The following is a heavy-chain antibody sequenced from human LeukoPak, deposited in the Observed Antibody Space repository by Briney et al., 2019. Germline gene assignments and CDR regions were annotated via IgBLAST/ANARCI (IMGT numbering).Heavy chain of an antibody. Sequence: GGSLRLSCAASGFTFSSYAMHWVRQAPGKGLEWVAVISYDGSNKYYADSVKGRFTISRDNAKNSLYLQMNSLRAEDTAVYYCARNSRGIDAFDIWGQGTMVTVFS. D-gene: IGHD2-21*01. J-gene: IGHJ3*02. CDR3: ARNSRGIDAFDI. CDR2: ISYDGSNK. CDR1: GFTFSSYA. V-gene: IGHV3-30-3*01.